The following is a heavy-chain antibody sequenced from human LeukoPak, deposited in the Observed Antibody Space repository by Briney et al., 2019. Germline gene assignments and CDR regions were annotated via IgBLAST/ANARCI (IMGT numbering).Heavy chain of an antibody. CDR3: AREYCSGGSCYYYYYYMDV. CDR1: GGSINSYY. Sequence: PSETLSLTCTVSGGSINSYYWSWIRQPAGKGLEWIGRINTSGSTKYNSSLKSRVTISLDKSKNQFSLKLSSVTAADTAVYYCAREYCSGGSCYYYYYYMDVWGKGTTVTVSS. J-gene: IGHJ6*03. D-gene: IGHD2-15*01. V-gene: IGHV4-4*07. CDR2: INTSGST.